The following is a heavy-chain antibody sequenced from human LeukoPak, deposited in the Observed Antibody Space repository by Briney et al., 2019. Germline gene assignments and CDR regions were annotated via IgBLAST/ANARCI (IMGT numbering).Heavy chain of an antibody. J-gene: IGHJ6*02. Sequence: GGSLRLSCATSGFTFSDYYMSWIRQAPGKGLEWVSYISSSSSYTNYADSVKGRFTIPRDNAKNSLYLQMNSLRAEDTAVYYCARDGQQLVPYGMDVWGQGTTVTVSS. CDR1: GFTFSDYY. CDR2: ISSSSSYT. CDR3: ARDGQQLVPYGMDV. D-gene: IGHD6-13*01. V-gene: IGHV3-11*06.